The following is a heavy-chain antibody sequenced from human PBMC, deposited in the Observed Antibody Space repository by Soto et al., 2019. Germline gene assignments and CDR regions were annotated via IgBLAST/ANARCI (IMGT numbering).Heavy chain of an antibody. J-gene: IGHJ3*02. CDR3: ARERDAHAFDI. V-gene: IGHV3-74*01. CDR1: GFTFSSYW. Sequence: GESLKISCAASGFTFSSYWMHWVRQAPGKGLVWVSRINSDGSSTSYADSVKGRFTISRDNAKNTLYLQMNSLRAEDTAVYYCARERDAHAFDIWGQGTMVTVSS. CDR2: INSDGSST.